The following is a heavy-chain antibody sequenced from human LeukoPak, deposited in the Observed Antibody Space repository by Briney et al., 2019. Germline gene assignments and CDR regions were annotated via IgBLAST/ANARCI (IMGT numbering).Heavy chain of an antibody. Sequence: GGSLRLSCAASGFTFSSYSMNWVRQAPGKGLEWVSYISSSSSTVYYADSVKGRFTISRDNAKNSLYLQMNSLRDEDTAVYYCAREGGTMIVVGDAFDIWGQGTMVTVSS. CDR1: GFTFSSYS. CDR2: ISSSSSTV. V-gene: IGHV3-48*02. J-gene: IGHJ3*02. D-gene: IGHD3-22*01. CDR3: AREGGTMIVVGDAFDI.